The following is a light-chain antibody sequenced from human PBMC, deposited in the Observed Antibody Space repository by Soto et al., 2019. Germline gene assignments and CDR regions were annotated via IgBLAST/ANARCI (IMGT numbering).Light chain of an antibody. CDR2: AAS. J-gene: IGKJ2*01. CDR3: QQFRHLPPLYP. CDR1: QSVSSY. Sequence: EIVMTQSPATLSVSPGERATLSCRASQSVSSYLAWYQQKPGLPPRLLIYAASTRAPGFPGRFSGRGSGADFTLTLSSPPSADFAVYYRQQFRHLPPLYPFGPGTKLEIK. V-gene: IGKV3-15*01.